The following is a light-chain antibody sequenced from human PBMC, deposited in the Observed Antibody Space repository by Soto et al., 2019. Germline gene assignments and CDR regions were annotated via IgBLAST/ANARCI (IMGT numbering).Light chain of an antibody. J-gene: IGKJ1*01. CDR3: QEYYSSPLT. Sequence: DIQMTQSPSSLSASIGDRVTITCRASQGISSDLASHQQKPGKLPKLLIYAASTLQSGVPSRVSGSESGKDFTLTISSLQPEDVATYYCQEYYSSPLTFGQGTKVEIK. V-gene: IGKV1-27*01. CDR2: AAS. CDR1: QGISSD.